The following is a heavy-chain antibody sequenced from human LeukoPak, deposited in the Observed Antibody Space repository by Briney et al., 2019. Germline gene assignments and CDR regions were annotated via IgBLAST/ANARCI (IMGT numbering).Heavy chain of an antibody. CDR1: GFSISSGYY. CDR2: IYHSGST. J-gene: IGHJ4*02. CDR3: GRDLEGDTSGMGY. V-gene: IGHV4-38-2*02. D-gene: IGHD1-26*01. Sequence: SETLSLTCTVSGFSISSGYYWGWIRQPPGKGLEWIGSIYHSGSTYYNPSLKSRVTISVDTSKNQFSLKLRSVTAADTAVYYCGRDLEGDTSGMGYWGQGTLVTVSS.